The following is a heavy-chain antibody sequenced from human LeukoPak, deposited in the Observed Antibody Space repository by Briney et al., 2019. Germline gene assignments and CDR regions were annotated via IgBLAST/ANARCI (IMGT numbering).Heavy chain of an antibody. V-gene: IGHV1-69*04. D-gene: IGHD4-17*01. CDR1: GGTFSSYA. Sequence: GASVKVSCKASGGTFSSYAISWVRQAPGQGLEWMGRIIPILGIANYAQKFQGRVTITADKSTSTAYMELSSLRSEDTAVYYCARNLRGTTVTLPLGYWGQGTMVTVSS. CDR2: IIPILGIA. J-gene: IGHJ4*03. CDR3: ARNLRGTTVTLPLGY.